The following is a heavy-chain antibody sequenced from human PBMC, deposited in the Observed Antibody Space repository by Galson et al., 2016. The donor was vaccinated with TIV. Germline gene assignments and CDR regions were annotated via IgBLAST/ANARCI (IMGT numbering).Heavy chain of an antibody. Sequence: SLRLSCAASGFTFSSYWLSWVRQAPGKGLEWVANIKQDGSEKHYVDSVKGRFTISRDNAKNSLYLQMNSLRAEGTAVYYCARNNWNYEGAFDIWGQGTMVTVSS. V-gene: IGHV3-7*01. CDR1: GFTFSSYW. CDR3: ARNNWNYEGAFDI. D-gene: IGHD1-7*01. J-gene: IGHJ3*02. CDR2: IKQDGSEK.